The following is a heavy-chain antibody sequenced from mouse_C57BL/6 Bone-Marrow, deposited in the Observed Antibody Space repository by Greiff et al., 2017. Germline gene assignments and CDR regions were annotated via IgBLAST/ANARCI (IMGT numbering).Heavy chain of an antibody. J-gene: IGHJ1*03. CDR3: GYFDV. Sequence: VQLMESGPALVKPGASVKISCKASGYAFSSSWMNWVQQRPGKGLAWIGLIYPGDGATNNNGKIKGQATLTADTSSSTAYMHLSSLTSEDSAVYFCGYFDVWGKGTTVTGSS. V-gene: IGHV1-82*01. CDR1: GYAFSSSW. CDR2: IYPGDGAT.